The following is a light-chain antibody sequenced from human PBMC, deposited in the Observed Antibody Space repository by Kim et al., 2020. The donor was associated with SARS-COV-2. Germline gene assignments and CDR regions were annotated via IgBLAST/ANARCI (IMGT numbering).Light chain of an antibody. V-gene: IGKV1-39*01. J-gene: IGKJ1*01. CDR1: QHISNS. Sequence: DIQMTQSPSSLSASVGDRITITCRAGQHISNSLNWYRQTPGKVPELLMYAASSLSSGVPSRFSGSGSGTEFTLTISSLQPEDFGTYYCQQSYSTWTFGPGTKVDIK. CDR2: AAS. CDR3: QQSYSTWT.